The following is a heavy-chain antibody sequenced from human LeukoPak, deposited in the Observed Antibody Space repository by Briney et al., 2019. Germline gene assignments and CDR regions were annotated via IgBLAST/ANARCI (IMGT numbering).Heavy chain of an antibody. CDR3: ARQWYSSGWYNDY. D-gene: IGHD6-19*01. Sequence: SETLSLTCTVSGASVNSGNYYWSWIRQPPGKGLEWIGYIYYYSGSADYNPSLKSRVTISVDTSKNQFSLMLASVTAADSAVYYCARQWYSSGWYNDYWGQGTLVTVSS. CDR1: GASVNSGNYY. J-gene: IGHJ4*02. CDR2: IYYYSGSA. V-gene: IGHV4-61*01.